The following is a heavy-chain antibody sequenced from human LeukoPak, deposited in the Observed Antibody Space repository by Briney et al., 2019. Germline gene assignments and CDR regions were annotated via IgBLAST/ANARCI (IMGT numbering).Heavy chain of an antibody. CDR2: ISSGGDNT. CDR3: AKDYYYDSSGCQDY. D-gene: IGHD3-22*01. J-gene: IGHJ4*02. Sequence: GGSLRLSCTASGFSFSNYAMSWVRQPPGKGLEWVSFISSGGDNTYYADSVKGRFTISRDNSKNTLYLQMNSLRAEDTAVYYCAKDYYYDSSGCQDYWGQGTLVTVSS. V-gene: IGHV3-23*01. CDR1: GFSFSNYA.